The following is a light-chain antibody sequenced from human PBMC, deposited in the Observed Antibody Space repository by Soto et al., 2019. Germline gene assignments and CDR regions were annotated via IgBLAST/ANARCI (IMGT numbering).Light chain of an antibody. CDR2: GAS. Sequence: ETVMTQSPSTLSGSPGERVTLACRASQSVTSYLAWYQQKPGQAPRLLLYGASTRATGVPARFSGSGSGTESTLNISSLQSEDSAVYYWQQNKSWLYTLGQGTKFEIK. CDR1: QSVTSY. CDR3: QQNKSWLYT. V-gene: IGKV3-15*01. J-gene: IGKJ2*01.